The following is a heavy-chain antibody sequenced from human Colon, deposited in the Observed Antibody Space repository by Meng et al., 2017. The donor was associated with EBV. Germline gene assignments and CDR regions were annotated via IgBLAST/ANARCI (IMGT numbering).Heavy chain of an antibody. J-gene: IGHJ4*02. CDR3: ARRTTVNLRSFDS. CDR1: CGSFSGYY. D-gene: IGHD4-17*01. V-gene: IGHV4-34*01. CDR2: INHSGST. Sequence: QVQIQQWGAGLLKPSETLSLTCAVSCGSFSGYYWSWIRQAPGKGLEWIGEINHSGSTKFNPSLESRVSISVDTSENQVSLKLTSVTAADTAVYYCARRTTVNLRSFDSWGQGTLVTASS.